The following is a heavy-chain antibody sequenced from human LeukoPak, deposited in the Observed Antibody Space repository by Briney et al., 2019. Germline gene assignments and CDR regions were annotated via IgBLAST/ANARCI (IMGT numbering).Heavy chain of an antibody. V-gene: IGHV3-7*01. CDR1: GFPFSSYW. Sequence: GGSLRLSCAASGFPFSSYWMGWFRQAPGKGLEWVANIGKDGSGKSYVDSVKGRFTISRDNAKNTLYLQMNSLRAEDTAVYYCVRDRDYYAIDYWGQGTLVTVSS. CDR3: VRDRDYYAIDY. D-gene: IGHD3-22*01. CDR2: IGKDGSGK. J-gene: IGHJ4*02.